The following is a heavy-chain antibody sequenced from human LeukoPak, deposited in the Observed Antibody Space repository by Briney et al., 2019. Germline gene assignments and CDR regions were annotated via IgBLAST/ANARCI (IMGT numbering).Heavy chain of an antibody. CDR3: ARVEGGIAAAGIIDY. Sequence: SETLSLTCTVSGGSFSSSSYFWGWIRQPPGKGLEWIGNIYYSGSTYYNPSLKSRVTISLDTSKNQFSLKLSSVTAADTAVYYCARVEGGIAAAGIIDYWGQGTLVTVSS. D-gene: IGHD6-13*01. J-gene: IGHJ4*02. V-gene: IGHV4-39*07. CDR1: GGSFSSSSYF. CDR2: IYYSGST.